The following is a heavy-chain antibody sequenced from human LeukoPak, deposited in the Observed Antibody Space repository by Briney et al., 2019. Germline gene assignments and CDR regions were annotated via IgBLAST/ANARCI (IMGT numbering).Heavy chain of an antibody. CDR1: GGSISSYY. D-gene: IGHD3-22*01. CDR2: IYYSGST. V-gene: IGHV4-59*01. CDR3: ATGPYYYDSSGYPEAFDI. Sequence: SETLSLTCTVSGGSISSYYWSWIRQPPGKGLEWIGYIYYSGSTNYNPSLKSRVTISVDTSKNQFSLKLSSVTAADTAVYYCATGPYYYDSSGYPEAFDIWGQGTMVTVSS. J-gene: IGHJ3*02.